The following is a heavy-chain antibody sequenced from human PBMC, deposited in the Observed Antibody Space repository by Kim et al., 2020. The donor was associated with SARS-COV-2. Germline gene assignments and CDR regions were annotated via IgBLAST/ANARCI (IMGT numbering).Heavy chain of an antibody. CDR2: IIPSSGTP. Sequence: SVKVSCKASGGTLSTYPINWVRQAPGQGLEWMGGIIPSSGTPNYAQKFQGRVTLTADESTSTAYMELSSLRSEDTAVYYFSTYYDTSANYLRYYYYGMD. CDR3: STYYDTSANYLRYYYYGMD. J-gene: IGHJ6*01. V-gene: IGHV1-69*13. D-gene: IGHD3-22*01. CDR1: GGTLSTYP.